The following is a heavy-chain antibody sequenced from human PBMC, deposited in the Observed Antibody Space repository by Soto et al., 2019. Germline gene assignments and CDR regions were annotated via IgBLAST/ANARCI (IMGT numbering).Heavy chain of an antibody. D-gene: IGHD3-16*01. CDR2: IDSVEET. Sequence: GGSLRLFCAASGFMFSAYVMNWVRQAPGKGLEWVSDIDSVEETSYTDSVKGRFTISRDNSRDMLFLQMDNLRSEDTAVYYCAREDGGGPFDSWGHGTLVTVSS. V-gene: IGHV3-23*01. CDR3: AREDGGGPFDS. CDR1: GFMFSAYV. J-gene: IGHJ4*01.